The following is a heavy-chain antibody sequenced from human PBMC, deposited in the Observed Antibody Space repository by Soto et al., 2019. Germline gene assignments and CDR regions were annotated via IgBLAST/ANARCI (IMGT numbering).Heavy chain of an antibody. Sequence: GESLKISCKGSGYSFTSYWIGWVRQMPGKGLEWMGIIYPGDSDTRYSPSFQGQVTISADKSISTAYLQWSSLKASDTAMYYCASSPRGYCSSTSCLYHNDYYYGMDVWGQGTTVTVS. V-gene: IGHV5-51*01. J-gene: IGHJ6*02. CDR3: ASSPRGYCSSTSCLYHNDYYYGMDV. CDR2: IYPGDSDT. D-gene: IGHD2-2*01. CDR1: GYSFTSYW.